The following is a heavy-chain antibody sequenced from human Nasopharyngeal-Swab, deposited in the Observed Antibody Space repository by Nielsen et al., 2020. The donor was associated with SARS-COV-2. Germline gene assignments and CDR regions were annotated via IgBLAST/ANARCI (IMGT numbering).Heavy chain of an antibody. CDR1: GGSISSSSYY. J-gene: IGHJ4*02. D-gene: IGHD6-6*01. Sequence: SETLSLTCTVSGGSISSSSYYWGWIRQPPGKGLEWIGSIYYSGSTYYNPSLKSRVTISVDTSKNQFSLKLSPVTAADTAVYYCARVGPSSDYFDYWGQGTLVTVSS. V-gene: IGHV4-39*01. CDR2: IYYSGST. CDR3: ARVGPSSDYFDY.